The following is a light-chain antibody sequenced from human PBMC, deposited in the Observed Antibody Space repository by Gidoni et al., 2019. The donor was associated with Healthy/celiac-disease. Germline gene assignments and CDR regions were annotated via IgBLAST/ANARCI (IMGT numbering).Light chain of an antibody. CDR3: SSYTSSSTWV. J-gene: IGLJ3*02. CDR1: SSEVGGYNY. Sequence: QSALTQPASVSGSPGQAITISCTGTSSEVGGYNYVSWYQQHPGKAPKLMSYEVSNRPSGVSKRYSGSKSGNTASLTISGLQAEDESDYYCSSYTSSSTWVFGGGTKLTVL. V-gene: IGLV2-14*01. CDR2: EVS.